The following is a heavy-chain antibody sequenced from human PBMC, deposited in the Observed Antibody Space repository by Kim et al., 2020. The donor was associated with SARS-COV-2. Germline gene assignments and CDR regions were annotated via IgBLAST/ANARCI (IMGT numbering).Heavy chain of an antibody. J-gene: IGHJ5*02. D-gene: IGHD6-19*01. CDR2: IYTSGST. Sequence: SETLSLTCTVSGGSISSYYWSWIRQPAGKGLEWIGRIYTSGSTNYNPSLKSRVTMSVDTSKNQFSLKLSSVTAADTAVYYCARDRIAVLNNWFDPWGQGTLVTVSS. CDR1: GGSISSYY. V-gene: IGHV4-4*07. CDR3: ARDRIAVLNNWFDP.